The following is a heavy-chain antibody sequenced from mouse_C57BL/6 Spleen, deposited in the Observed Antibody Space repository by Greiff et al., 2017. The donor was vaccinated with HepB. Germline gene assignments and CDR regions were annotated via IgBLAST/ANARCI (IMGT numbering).Heavy chain of an antibody. J-gene: IGHJ1*03. V-gene: IGHV5-16*01. CDR3: ARGHGSSHWYFDV. CDR1: GFTFSDYY. D-gene: IGHD1-1*01. Sequence: EVKLVESEGGLVQPGSSMKLSCTASGFTFSDYYMAWVRQVPEKGLEWVANINYDGSSTYYLDSLKSRFIISRDNAKNILYLQMSSLKSEDTATYYCARGHGSSHWYFDVWGTGTTVTVSS. CDR2: INYDGSST.